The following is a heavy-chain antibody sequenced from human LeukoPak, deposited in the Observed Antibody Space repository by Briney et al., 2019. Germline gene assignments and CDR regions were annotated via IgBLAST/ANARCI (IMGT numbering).Heavy chain of an antibody. CDR3: ASRSEYCSGGSCFDY. Sequence: SETLSLTCTVSGGSISSTTYYWGWIRQPPGKGLEWIGTIYYSGSTYYNPSLKSRVTISVDTSKNQFSLKLSSVTAADTAVYYCASRSEYCSGGSCFDYWGQGTLVTVSS. CDR1: GGSISSTTYY. CDR2: IYYSGST. J-gene: IGHJ4*02. V-gene: IGHV4-39*07. D-gene: IGHD2-15*01.